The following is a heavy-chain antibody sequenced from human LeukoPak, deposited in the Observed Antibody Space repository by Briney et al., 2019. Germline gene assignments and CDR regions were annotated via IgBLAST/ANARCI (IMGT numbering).Heavy chain of an antibody. V-gene: IGHV3-7*02. Sequence: GGSLRLSCAVFGFTFSSFWMCWVRQAPGKGLEWVANIKKDGSEKYYVDSVKGRFTISRDNVKSSLYLQMDSLRAEDTAVYYCAIDPTAPPQLAAPIISFNPWGQGTLVTVSS. D-gene: IGHD6-6*01. CDR2: IKKDGSEK. CDR3: AIDPTAPPQLAAPIISFNP. J-gene: IGHJ5*02. CDR1: GFTFSSFW.